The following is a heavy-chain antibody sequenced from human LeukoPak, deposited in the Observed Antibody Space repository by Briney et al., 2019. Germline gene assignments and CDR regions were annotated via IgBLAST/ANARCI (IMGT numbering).Heavy chain of an antibody. D-gene: IGHD6-19*01. CDR1: GFSFSDYA. CDR2: ITGPGEGT. J-gene: IGHJ4*02. V-gene: IGHV3-23*01. Sequence: TGGSLRLSCAASGFSFSDYAMSWVRQAPGKGLEWVSAITGPGEGTWYADSVQGRFTTSRDNSKNTLYLQMNSLRAEDTAVYFCAKRMYGWYQIDYWGQGTLVNVSS. CDR3: AKRMYGWYQIDY.